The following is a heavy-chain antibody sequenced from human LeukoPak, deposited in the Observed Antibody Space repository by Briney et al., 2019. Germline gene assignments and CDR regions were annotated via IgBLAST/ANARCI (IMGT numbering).Heavy chain of an antibody. CDR2: IYYRGST. V-gene: IGHV4-59*01. CDR3: ARVDPQGWSDY. CDR1: GGSISNYH. D-gene: IGHD2-15*01. Sequence: PSETLSLTCTVSGGSISNYHWSWIRQPPGKGLEWIGYIYYRGSTKYNPSLQSRLTFSVDTSKNQFSLRLSSVTAADTAVYYCARVDPQGWSDYWGQGTLVTVSS. J-gene: IGHJ4*02.